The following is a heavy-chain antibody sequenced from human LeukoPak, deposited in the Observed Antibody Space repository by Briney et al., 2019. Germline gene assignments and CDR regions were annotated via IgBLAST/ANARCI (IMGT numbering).Heavy chain of an antibody. J-gene: IGHJ3*02. D-gene: IGHD2-2*02. V-gene: IGHV1-2*02. CDR3: ARVLDCSSTSCYNAFDI. CDR2: INPNSGGT. CDR1: GYTFTSYY. Sequence: EASVKVSCKASGYTFTSYYMHWVRQAPGQGLERMGWINPNSGGTNYAQKFQGRVTMTRDTSISTAYMELSRLRSDDTAVYYCARVLDCSSTSCYNAFDIWGQGTMVTVSS.